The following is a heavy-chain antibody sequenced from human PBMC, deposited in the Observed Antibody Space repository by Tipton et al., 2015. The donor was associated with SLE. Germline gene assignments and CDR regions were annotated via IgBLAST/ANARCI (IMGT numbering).Heavy chain of an antibody. Sequence: SLRLSCAASGFTFSTYAMHWVRQAPGKGLEWVAVISHDISNKYYADSVKGRFTISRDNSKNTLYLQMNSLRAADTAVYYCATELTYYDILTGYDLFDYWGQGTLITVSS. V-gene: IGHV3-30*04. J-gene: IGHJ4*02. CDR3: ATELTYYDILTGYDLFDY. D-gene: IGHD3-9*01. CDR1: GFTFSTYA. CDR2: ISHDISNK.